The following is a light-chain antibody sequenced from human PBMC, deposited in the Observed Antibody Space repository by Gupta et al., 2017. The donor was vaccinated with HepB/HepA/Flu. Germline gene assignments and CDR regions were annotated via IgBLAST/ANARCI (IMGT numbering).Light chain of an antibody. V-gene: IGKV1-39*01. CDR1: QSISSY. CDR3: QQRCSTPIFT. CDR2: GAS. Sequence: DIQLTQSPSSLSASVGDRVTITCRASQSISSYLNWYQQKPGKAPKLLIYGASSLQSGVPSRFSVSGSGTDFTLTISSLQPEDFATYYCQQRCSTPIFTFGHGTKVDI. J-gene: IGKJ3*01.